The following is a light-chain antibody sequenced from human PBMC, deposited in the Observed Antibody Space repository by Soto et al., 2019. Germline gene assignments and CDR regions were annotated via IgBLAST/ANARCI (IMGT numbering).Light chain of an antibody. V-gene: IGKV1-5*03. Sequence: DIQMAQSPSTLSASVGDRVTITCRASQSISTWLAWYQHKPGRAPKLLIYMASTLESGVPSRFSGSGSGTEFTLTISSLQPDDFATYYCRHYNSYLETFGQGTRVEIE. CDR2: MAS. CDR1: QSISTW. CDR3: RHYNSYLET. J-gene: IGKJ1*01.